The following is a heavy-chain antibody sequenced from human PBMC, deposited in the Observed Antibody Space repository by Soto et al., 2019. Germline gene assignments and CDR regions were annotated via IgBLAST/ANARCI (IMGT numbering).Heavy chain of an antibody. J-gene: IGHJ4*02. CDR2: ISPNGQGI. D-gene: IGHD3-10*01. Sequence: EVKLLESGGGLVQPGGSLRLSCGVSGFTVTSNGVSWVRQAPCKGLEWVSAISPNGQGIWYADSVKGRFTISRDISRNTVFLQMDSLRAEDTAVYYCAKDRHYPRDYFHYWGQGTLVTVSS. CDR1: GFTVTSNG. V-gene: IGHV3-23*01. CDR3: AKDRHYPRDYFHY.